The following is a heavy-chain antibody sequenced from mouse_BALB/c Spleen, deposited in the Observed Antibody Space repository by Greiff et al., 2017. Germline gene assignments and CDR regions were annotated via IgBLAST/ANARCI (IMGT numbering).Heavy chain of an antibody. CDR1: GFNIKDYY. CDR3: ARYDYHYYAMDY. V-gene: IGHV14-1*02. CDR2: IDPENGNT. J-gene: IGHJ4*01. D-gene: IGHD2-4*01. Sequence: EVQLHQSGAELVRPGALVKLSCKASGFNIKDYYMHWVKQRPEQGLEWIGWIDPENGNTIYDPKFQGKASITADTSSNTAYLQLSSLTSEDTAVYYCARYDYHYYAMDYWGQGTSVTVSS.